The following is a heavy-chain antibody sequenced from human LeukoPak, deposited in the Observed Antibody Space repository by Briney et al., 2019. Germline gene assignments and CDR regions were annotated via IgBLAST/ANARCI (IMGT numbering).Heavy chain of an antibody. D-gene: IGHD2/OR15-2a*01. CDR3: ARGEYGLFDY. Sequence: SETLSLTCTVSGGSISGGSYYWSWIRQPPGKGLEWIGYIYYSGSAKYNLSLKSRVTISVDTSKNQLSLKLSSVTAADTAVYYCARGEYGLFDYWGQGTLVTVSS. CDR2: IYYSGSA. V-gene: IGHV4-61*01. J-gene: IGHJ4*02. CDR1: GGSISGGSYY.